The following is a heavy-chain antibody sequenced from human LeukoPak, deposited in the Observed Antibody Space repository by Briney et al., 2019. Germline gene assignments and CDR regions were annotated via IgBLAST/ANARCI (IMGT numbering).Heavy chain of an antibody. D-gene: IGHD3-3*01. CDR1: GFTFSSYS. CDR2: ISSSSSYI. V-gene: IGHV3-21*01. Sequence: GGSLRLSXAASGFTFSSYSMNWVRQAPGKGLEWVSSISSSSSYIYYADSVKGRFTISGDNAKNSLYLQMNSLRAEDTAVYYCARDKGIYDFWSGYYWYWGQGTLVTVSS. CDR3: ARDKGIYDFWSGYYWY. J-gene: IGHJ4*02.